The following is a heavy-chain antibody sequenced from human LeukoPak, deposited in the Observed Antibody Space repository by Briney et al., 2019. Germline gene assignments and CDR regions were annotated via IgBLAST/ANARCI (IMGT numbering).Heavy chain of an antibody. CDR1: GYTFTGYY. D-gene: IGHD6-19*01. CDR3: ARDRRPSVAGLDY. V-gene: IGHV1-2*06. CDR2: INPNSGGT. Sequence: ASVKVSCKASGYTFTGYYMHWVRQAPGQGLEWKGRINPNSGGTNYAQKFQGRVTMTRDTSISTAYMELSRLRSDDTAVYYCARDRRPSVAGLDYWGQGTLVTVSS. J-gene: IGHJ4*02.